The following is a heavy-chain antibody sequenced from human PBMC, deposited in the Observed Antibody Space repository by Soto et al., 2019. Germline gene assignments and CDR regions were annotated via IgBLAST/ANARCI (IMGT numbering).Heavy chain of an antibody. CDR2: INPSGGST. J-gene: IGHJ6*02. Sequence: ASVKVSCKASGYTFTSYYMHWVRQAPGQGLEWMGIINPSGGSTSYAQKFQGRVTMTRDTSTSTVYMELSSLRSEDTAVYYCAREVLGVFMIGARYYYYVMDVWGQGSTVTGSS. CDR1: GYTFTSYY. V-gene: IGHV1-46*03. D-gene: IGHD3-22*01. CDR3: AREVLGVFMIGARYYYYVMDV.